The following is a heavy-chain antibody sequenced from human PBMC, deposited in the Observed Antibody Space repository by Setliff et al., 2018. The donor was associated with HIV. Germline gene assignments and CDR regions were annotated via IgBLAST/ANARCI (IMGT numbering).Heavy chain of an antibody. CDR1: GGSFSDYY. J-gene: IGHJ6*04. CDR2: IFYSGST. CDR3: TRRGADSYYPRPLDV. Sequence: PSETLSLTCGIYGGSFSDYYWSWIRQPPGKGLEWIGYIFYSGSTNYNPSPKSRVTISVDTSKNQFSLRLNSVTAADTAIYYCTRRGADSYYPRPLDVWGKGTTVTVSS. D-gene: IGHD3-10*01. V-gene: IGHV4-59*01.